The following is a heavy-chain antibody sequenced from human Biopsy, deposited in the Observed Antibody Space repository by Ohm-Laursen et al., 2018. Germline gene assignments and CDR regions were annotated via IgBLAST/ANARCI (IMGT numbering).Heavy chain of an antibody. CDR3: AADINVWNVNY. D-gene: IGHD1-1*01. CDR1: GYTLNELS. CDR2: FAPENGKT. J-gene: IGHJ4*02. V-gene: IGHV1-24*01. Sequence: ASVKVSCNVSGYTLNELSMHWVRQVPGKGLEWMGGFAPENGKTVYAQNFQARVSLTEDTSTDTAYMELRSLRSEDTAVYYCAADINVWNVNYWGQGTQVTVSS.